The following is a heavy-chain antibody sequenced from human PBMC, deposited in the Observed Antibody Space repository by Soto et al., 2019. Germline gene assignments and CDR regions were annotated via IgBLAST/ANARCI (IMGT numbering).Heavy chain of an antibody. Sequence: VGSLRLSCAASGFTVSNNYMSWVRQAPGKGLEWVSLIYSGGSTFYADSVKGRFTISRDNSKNTLFLQMNSLRAEDTAVYFCATYTSLDYWGQGTLVTVSS. D-gene: IGHD2-2*02. CDR1: GFTVSNNY. J-gene: IGHJ4*02. CDR2: IYSGGST. V-gene: IGHV3-53*01. CDR3: ATYTSLDY.